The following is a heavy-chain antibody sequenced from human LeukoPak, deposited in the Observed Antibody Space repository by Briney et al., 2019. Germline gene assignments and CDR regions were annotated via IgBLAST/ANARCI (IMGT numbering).Heavy chain of an antibody. J-gene: IGHJ4*02. D-gene: IGHD6-25*01. CDR1: GDSISRSTYY. Sequence: SETLSLTCTVSGDSISRSTYYWAWIRQPPGTGLEWIGSAYYGRSPYFNPSLESRATISVATSKNHFSLKMSSVTAADTAVYYCARSSGTGTFSYWGQGTLVTVSS. V-gene: IGHV4-39*02. CDR2: AYYGRSP. CDR3: ARSSGTGTFSY.